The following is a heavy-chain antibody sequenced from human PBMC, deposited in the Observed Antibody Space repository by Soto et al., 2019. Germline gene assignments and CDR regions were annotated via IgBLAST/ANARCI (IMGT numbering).Heavy chain of an antibody. D-gene: IGHD2-15*01. V-gene: IGHV1-18*01. CDR2: ISTYNENT. CDR1: GGTFSSYA. CDR3: AREGYCSSGSCALYSHDYFGMDV. J-gene: IGHJ6*02. Sequence: QVQLVQSGAEVKKPGSSVKVSCKASGGTFSSYAISWVRQAPGQGLEWMGGISTYNENTKYAQKFQGRITMTTDTSTSTAYMELRSLTSDDTAVYYCAREGYCSSGSCALYSHDYFGMDVWGQGTTVTVSS.